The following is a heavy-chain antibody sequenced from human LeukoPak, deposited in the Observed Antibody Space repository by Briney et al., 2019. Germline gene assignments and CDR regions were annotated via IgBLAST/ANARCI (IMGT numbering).Heavy chain of an antibody. J-gene: IGHJ4*02. CDR3: ARDYYGSGTYYKDY. V-gene: IGHV1-2*02. CDR1: GYTFTGYY. Sequence: VASVKVSCKASGYTFTGYYMHWVRQAPGQGLEWMGWINPNSGGTNYAQNFQGRVSMTTDTSISTVYMELSRLRSDDTAVYYCARDYYGSGTYYKDYWGQGTLVTVSS. D-gene: IGHD3-10*01. CDR2: INPNSGGT.